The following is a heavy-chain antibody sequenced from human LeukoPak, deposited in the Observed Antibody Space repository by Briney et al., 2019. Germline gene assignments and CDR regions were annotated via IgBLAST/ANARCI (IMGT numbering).Heavy chain of an antibody. CDR3: AKDDGGSPPDAFDI. CDR2: ISYSGGST. V-gene: IGHV3-23*01. J-gene: IGHJ3*02. CDR1: GFTFSSYA. D-gene: IGHD3-10*01. Sequence: GGSLRFSCAASGFTFSSYAMSWVRQAPGKGLEWVSTISYSGGSTYYADSVKGRFAISRDSSKNTLYLQMNGLRGEDTAVYYCAKDDGGSPPDAFDIWGQGTLVTVSS.